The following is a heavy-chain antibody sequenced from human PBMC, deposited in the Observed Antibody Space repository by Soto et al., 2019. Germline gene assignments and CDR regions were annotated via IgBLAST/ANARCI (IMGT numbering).Heavy chain of an antibody. V-gene: IGHV3-48*01. D-gene: IGHD6-13*01. J-gene: IGHJ5*02. CDR1: EVTVSNIY. Sequence: GGSLRLSSAASEVTVSNIYMSWVRQAPGKGLEWVSYISSSSSTIYYADSVKGRFTISRDNAKNSLYLQMNSLRAEDTAVYYCARHPERIAQIGWFDPWGQGTLVTVSS. CDR2: ISSSSSTI. CDR3: ARHPERIAQIGWFDP.